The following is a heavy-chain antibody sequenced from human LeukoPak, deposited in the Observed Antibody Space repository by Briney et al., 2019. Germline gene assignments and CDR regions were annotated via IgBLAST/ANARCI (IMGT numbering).Heavy chain of an antibody. CDR1: GFTISSHY. CDR3: VTLWFGELLFDY. J-gene: IGHJ4*02. CDR2: IHSGGST. D-gene: IGHD3-10*01. V-gene: IGHV3-53*01. Sequence: GGSLRLSCSVSGFTISSHYMAWVRQVPGKGPEWVSLIHSGGSTYYADSVKGRFTISRDNSKNTLYLQMNSLRAEDTAVYYCVTLWFGELLFDYWGQGTLVTVSS.